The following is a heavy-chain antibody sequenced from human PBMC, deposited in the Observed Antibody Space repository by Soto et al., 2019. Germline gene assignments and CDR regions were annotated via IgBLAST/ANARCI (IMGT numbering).Heavy chain of an antibody. CDR2: IFYSWDT. V-gene: IGHV4-30-4*01. Sequence: SETLGLTGTVSGGSISNPDHYWSWIPQPPGKGLEWIGSIFYSWDTSYTASLKSRLSISVDTSKNQFSLSLRSVTASDTAVYFCAREGRLQSLDYWGQGTLVTVSS. J-gene: IGHJ4*02. CDR3: AREGRLQSLDY. CDR1: GGSISNPDHY. D-gene: IGHD4-4*01.